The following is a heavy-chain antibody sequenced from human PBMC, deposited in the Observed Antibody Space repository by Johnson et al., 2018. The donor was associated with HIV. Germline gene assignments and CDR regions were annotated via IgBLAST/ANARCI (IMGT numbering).Heavy chain of an antibody. CDR3: AKDRITQGIYDAFDI. CDR2: IYSGGST. V-gene: IGHV3-66*01. D-gene: IGHD3-3*02. Sequence: VQLVESGGGLVQPGGSLRLSCATSGLTVSSSYMSWVRQAPGKGLEWVSVIYSGGSTYYTDSVRGRFTISTDNSKKTLFLQMNSLRVEDTAVYYCAKDRITQGIYDAFDIWGQGTMVTVSS. J-gene: IGHJ3*02. CDR1: GLTVSSSY.